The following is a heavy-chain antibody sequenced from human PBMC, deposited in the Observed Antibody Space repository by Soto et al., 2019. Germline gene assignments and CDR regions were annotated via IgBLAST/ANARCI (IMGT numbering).Heavy chain of an antibody. CDR1: GFTFSSYG. CDR2: ISYDGSNK. J-gene: IGHJ6*03. V-gene: IGHV3-30*03. Sequence: GGSLRLSCAASGFTFSSYGMHWVRQAPGKGLEWVAVISYDGSNKYYADSVKGRFTISRDNSKNTLYLQMNSLRAEDTAVYYCARASPPLYYYYYMDVWGKGTTVTVSS. CDR3: ARASPPLYYYYYMDV.